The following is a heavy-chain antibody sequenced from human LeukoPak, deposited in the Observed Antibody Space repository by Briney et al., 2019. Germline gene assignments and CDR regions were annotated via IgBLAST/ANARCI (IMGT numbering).Heavy chain of an antibody. V-gene: IGHV3-23*01. Sequence: GGSLRLSCAPSVYTFGNEAMRWGRGAPEGGGEGVSYLCARGCHTYYADYVKRRLTISRENSNNTLFVQMNSLRAEDTAIYYCAKVRSGSSTWALRIFDNWGQGTLVTVSS. D-gene: IGHD2-2*01. CDR1: VYTFGNEA. CDR2: LCARGCHT. CDR3: AKVRSGSSTWALRIFDN. J-gene: IGHJ4*02.